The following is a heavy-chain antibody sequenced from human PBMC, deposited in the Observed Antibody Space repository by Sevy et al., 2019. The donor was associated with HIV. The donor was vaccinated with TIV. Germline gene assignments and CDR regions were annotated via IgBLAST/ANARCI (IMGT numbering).Heavy chain of an antibody. Sequence: GGSLRLSCAASGFTFSNAWMSWVRQAPGKGLEWVGRIKSKTDGGTTDYAAPVKGRFTISRDDSKNTLYLQMNSLKTDDTAVYYCTTLGTHYIAGDCSDLDPWGQGTLVSDSS. CDR1: GFTFSNAW. V-gene: IGHV3-15*01. J-gene: IGHJ5*02. CDR2: IKSKTDGGTT. CDR3: TTLGTHYIAGDCSDLDP. D-gene: IGHD2-21*02.